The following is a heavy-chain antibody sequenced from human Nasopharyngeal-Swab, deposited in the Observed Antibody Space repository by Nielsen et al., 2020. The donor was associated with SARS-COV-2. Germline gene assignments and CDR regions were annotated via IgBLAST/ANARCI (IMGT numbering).Heavy chain of an antibody. CDR1: GFIFSNYA. CDR2: IRASDGST. J-gene: IGHJ5*02. D-gene: IGHD6-13*01. CDR3: ARPLSRDSTWTTEANWFDP. V-gene: IGHV3-23*01. Sequence: GGSLRLSCAASGFIFSNYAMTWVRQAPGKGLEWVSSIRASDGSTYYADSVKGRFTISRDNSENTVYLQMNSLRAEDTALYHCARPLSRDSTWTTEANWFDPWGQGTLVTVSS.